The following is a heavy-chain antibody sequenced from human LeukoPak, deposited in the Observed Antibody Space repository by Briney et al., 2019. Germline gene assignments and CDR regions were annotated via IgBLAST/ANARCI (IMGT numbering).Heavy chain of an antibody. CDR1: GYTFRKYG. J-gene: IGHJ6*02. CDR2: ISGYNGKT. V-gene: IGHV1-18*01. D-gene: IGHD3/OR15-3a*01. CDR3: ARDGDYVGKIWTAATENMDV. Sequence: ASVKVSCKSSGYTFRKYGISWVRQAPGQGLEWMGWISGYNGKTEYAQKFQGRVTMTTDKSTNTAYMELRSLRSDDTAVYYCARDGDYVGKIWTAATENMDVWGQGTTVSVSS.